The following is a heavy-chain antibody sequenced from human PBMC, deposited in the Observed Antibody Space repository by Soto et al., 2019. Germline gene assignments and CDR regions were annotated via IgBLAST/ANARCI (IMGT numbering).Heavy chain of an antibody. V-gene: IGHV4-59*01. D-gene: IGHD6-13*01. CDR3: ARESYSSSQEANDAFDI. CDR2: IYYSGSN. J-gene: IGHJ3*02. CDR1: GGSISSYY. Sequence: SETLSLTCTVSGGSISSYYWSWIRQPPGKGLEWIGYIYYSGSNNYNSSLKSRVTISVDTSKKHFSLKLTSVTAADTAVYYCARESYSSSQEANDAFDIWGQGTMVTVSS.